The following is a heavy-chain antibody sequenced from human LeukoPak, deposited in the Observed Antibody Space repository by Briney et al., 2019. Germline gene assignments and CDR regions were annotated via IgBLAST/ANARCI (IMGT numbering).Heavy chain of an antibody. D-gene: IGHD4-23*01. CDR3: ARGATVITPPLDY. Sequence: GGSLRLSCAASGFIFSSYSMNWVRRAPGKGLEWVSSIGDSSYIYYADSVKGRFTISRDNAKSSLYLQLNSLRAEDTAVYYCARGATVITPPLDYWGQGTLVTVSS. CDR2: IGDSSYI. J-gene: IGHJ4*02. CDR1: GFIFSSYS. V-gene: IGHV3-21*01.